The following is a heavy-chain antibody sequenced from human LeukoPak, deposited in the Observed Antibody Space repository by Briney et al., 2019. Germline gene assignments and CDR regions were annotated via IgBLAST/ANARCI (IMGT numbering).Heavy chain of an antibody. J-gene: IGHJ6*03. CDR1: GFTFSSYE. V-gene: IGHV3-48*03. CDR3: ARDETGGYDDPMDV. D-gene: IGHD5-12*01. CDR2: ISSSGSTI. Sequence: GGSLRLSCAASGFTFSSYEMNWVRQAPGKGLEWVSYISSSGSTIYYADSVKGRFTISRDNAKNSLYLQMNSLRAEDTAVYYCARDETGGYDDPMDVWGKGTTVTVSS.